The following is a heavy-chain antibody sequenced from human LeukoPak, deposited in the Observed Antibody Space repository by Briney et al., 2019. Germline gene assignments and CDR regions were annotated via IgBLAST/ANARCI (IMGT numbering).Heavy chain of an antibody. V-gene: IGHV1-2*02. J-gene: IGHJ4*02. Sequence: ASVKVSCKASGYTFTGYYMHWVRQAPGQGLEWMGWINPKSGGTNYAQKFQGRVTMTRDTSISTAYMELSRLRSDDTAVYYCARVERDYGDPSDYFDYWGQGTLVTVSS. D-gene: IGHD4-17*01. CDR1: GYTFTGYY. CDR2: INPKSGGT. CDR3: ARVERDYGDPSDYFDY.